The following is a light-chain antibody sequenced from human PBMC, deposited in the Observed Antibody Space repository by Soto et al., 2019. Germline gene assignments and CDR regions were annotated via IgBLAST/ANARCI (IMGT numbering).Light chain of an antibody. V-gene: IGKV3-20*01. CDR1: QSVSSSY. CDR2: GAS. J-gene: IGKJ4*01. CDR3: QQYDNSRLI. Sequence: EIVLTQSPCTLSFSPGEGAPLSSMASQSVSSSYLAWYQQKPGQAPRLLIYGASSRATGIPDRFSGSGSGTDFTLIISRLEPEDFAVYYCQQYDNSRLIFGGGTKVDIK.